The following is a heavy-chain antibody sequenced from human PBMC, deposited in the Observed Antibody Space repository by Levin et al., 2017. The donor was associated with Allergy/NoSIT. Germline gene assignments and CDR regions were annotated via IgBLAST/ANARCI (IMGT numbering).Heavy chain of an antibody. CDR1: GYSFTSYW. J-gene: IGHJ2*01. Sequence: PGGSLRLSCKGSGYSFTSYWIGWVRQMPGKGLEWMGIIYPGDSDTRYSPSFQGQVTISADKSISTAYLQWSSLKASDTAMFYCARRAIAAAGSWDWYFDLWGRGTLVTVSS. CDR2: IYPGDSDT. V-gene: IGHV5-51*01. D-gene: IGHD6-13*01. CDR3: ARRAIAAAGSWDWYFDL.